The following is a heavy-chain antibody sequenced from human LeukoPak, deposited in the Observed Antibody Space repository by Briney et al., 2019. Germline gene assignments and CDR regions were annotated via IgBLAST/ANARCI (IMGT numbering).Heavy chain of an antibody. J-gene: IGHJ4*02. CDR3: ARDEDSSSWYKDPGGFDY. CDR1: GFTFSSSW. V-gene: IGHV3-7*01. CDR2: IKGDGSDK. Sequence: GGSLRLSCAASGFTFSSSWMTWVRQAPGKGLEWLANIKGDGSDKNYVDSVKGRFTISRDNAKNSLFLQMSSLRAEDTAVYYCARDEDSSSWYKDPGGFDYWGQGTLVTVSS. D-gene: IGHD6-13*01.